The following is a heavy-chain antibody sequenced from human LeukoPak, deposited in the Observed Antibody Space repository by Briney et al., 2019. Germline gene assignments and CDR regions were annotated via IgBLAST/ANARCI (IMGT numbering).Heavy chain of an antibody. CDR2: ISFDGGNK. J-gene: IGHJ4*02. D-gene: IGHD1-1*01. CDR3: ARELNWAPDY. CDR1: GFTFSSYG. V-gene: IGHV3-30*03. Sequence: GGSLRLSCVASGFTFSSYGMHWVRQAPGKGLEWVAVISFDGGNKYYADSVKGRITISRDNSKNTLYLQMNSLRAEDTAVYYCARELNWAPDYWGQGTLVTVSS.